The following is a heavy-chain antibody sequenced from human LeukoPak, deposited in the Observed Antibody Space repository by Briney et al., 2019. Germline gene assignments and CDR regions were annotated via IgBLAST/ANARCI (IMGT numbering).Heavy chain of an antibody. J-gene: IGHJ6*03. D-gene: IGHD3-9*01. CDR1: GFTFSSYS. CDR2: ISSSSSYI. Sequence: GGSLRLSCAASGFTFSSYSMNWVRQAPGKGLEWVSSISSSSSYIYYADSVKGRFTISRDNAKNSLYLQMNSLRAEDTAVYYCAREGRYFDWLLSTGDYYYYYMDVWGKGTTVTISS. V-gene: IGHV3-21*04. CDR3: AREGRYFDWLLSTGDYYYYYMDV.